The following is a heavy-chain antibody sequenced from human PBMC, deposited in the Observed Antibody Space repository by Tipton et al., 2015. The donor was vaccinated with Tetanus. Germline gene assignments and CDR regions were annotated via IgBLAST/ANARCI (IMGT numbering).Heavy chain of an antibody. V-gene: IGHV4-34*01. Sequence: TLSLTCAVSGVAFSDYYWTWVRQPPGKGLEWIGEINYDGSTNYSPSLKSRVTLSLDTTKKQVSLKLNSVTAADSAVYYCARGRQRLVPAGFDLWGQGTLVTVSS. CDR3: ARGRQRLVPAGFDL. CDR2: INYDGST. J-gene: IGHJ5*02. D-gene: IGHD6-13*01. CDR1: GVAFSDYY.